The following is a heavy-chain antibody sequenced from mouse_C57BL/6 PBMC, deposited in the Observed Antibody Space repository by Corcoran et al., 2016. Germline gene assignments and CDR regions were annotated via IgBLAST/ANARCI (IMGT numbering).Heavy chain of an antibody. Sequence: QIQLVQSGPELKKPGETVKISCKASGYTFTTYGMSWVKQAPGKGLKRMGWINTYSGVPTYADDFKGRFAFSLETSASTAYLQINNLKNEDTATYFCAREGATVVATSDGAYWGQGTLVTVSA. V-gene: IGHV9-3*01. CDR3: AREGATVVATSDGAY. CDR2: INTYSGVP. J-gene: IGHJ3*01. CDR1: GYTFTTYG. D-gene: IGHD1-1*01.